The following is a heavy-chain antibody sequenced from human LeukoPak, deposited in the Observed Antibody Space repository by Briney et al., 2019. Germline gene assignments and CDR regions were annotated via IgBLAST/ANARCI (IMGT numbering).Heavy chain of an antibody. Sequence: SETLSLTCTVSGGSISSGGYYWSWIRQHPGKGLEWIGYIYYSGSTYYNPSLKSRVTISVDTSKNQFSLKLSSVTAADTAVYYCAREASYYYGSRNWFDPWGQGTLVTVSS. V-gene: IGHV4-31*03. J-gene: IGHJ5*02. CDR1: GGSISSGGYY. CDR3: AREASYYYGSRNWFDP. CDR2: IYYSGST. D-gene: IGHD3-10*01.